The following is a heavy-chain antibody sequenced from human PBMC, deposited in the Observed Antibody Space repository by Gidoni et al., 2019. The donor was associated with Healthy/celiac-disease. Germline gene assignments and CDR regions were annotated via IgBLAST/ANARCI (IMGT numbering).Heavy chain of an antibody. V-gene: IGHV3-7*03. CDR1: GFTFSSYW. D-gene: IGHD2-21*01. Sequence: EVQLVESGGGFVQPGGSLRLSCAASGFTFSSYWMSWVRQAPGKGLEWVANIKQDGSEKYYVDAVKGRFTISRDNAKNSLYLQMNSLRAEDTAVYYCARDSEWFGMIATSLDYWGQGTLVTVSS. CDR3: ARDSEWFGMIATSLDY. CDR2: IKQDGSEK. J-gene: IGHJ4*02.